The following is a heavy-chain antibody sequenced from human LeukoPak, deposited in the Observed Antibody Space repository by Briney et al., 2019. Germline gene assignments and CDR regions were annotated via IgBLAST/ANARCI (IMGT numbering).Heavy chain of an antibody. V-gene: IGHV3-53*01. CDR3: ARTDSQWYFDL. CDR2: IYSGGST. Sequence: GGSLRLSCTASGFTVSSNYMSWVRQAPGKGLEWVSVIYSGGSTYYADSVKGRFTISRDNSKNTLYLQMNSLRAEDTAVYYCARTDSQWYFDLWGRGTLVTVSS. J-gene: IGHJ2*01. D-gene: IGHD2-15*01. CDR1: GFTVSSNY.